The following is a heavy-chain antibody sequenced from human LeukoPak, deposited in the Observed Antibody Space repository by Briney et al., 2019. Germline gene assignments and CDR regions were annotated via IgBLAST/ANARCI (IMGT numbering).Heavy chain of an antibody. CDR2: INHSGST. J-gene: IGHJ3*02. Sequence: SETLSLTCAVYGGSFSGYYWSWIRQPPGKGLEWIGEINHSGSTNYNPSLKSRVTISVDTSKNQFSLKLSSVTAADTAVYYCARHEPKGDHQNAFDMWGQGTMVTVSS. CDR3: ARHEPKGDHQNAFDM. CDR1: GGSFSGYY. D-gene: IGHD2-21*02. V-gene: IGHV4-34*01.